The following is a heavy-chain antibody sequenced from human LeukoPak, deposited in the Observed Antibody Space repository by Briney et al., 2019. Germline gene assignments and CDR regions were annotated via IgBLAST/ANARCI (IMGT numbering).Heavy chain of an antibody. Sequence: PGGSLRLSCAASGFTFSSYAMSWVRQAPGKGLEWVSAISGSGGSTYYADSVKGRFTISRDNSKNTLYLQMNSLRAEDTAVYYCAKDSSSRDYYYYMDVWGKGTTVTVSS. CDR3: AKDSSSRDYYYYMDV. D-gene: IGHD6-6*01. V-gene: IGHV3-23*01. J-gene: IGHJ6*03. CDR2: ISGSGGST. CDR1: GFTFSSYA.